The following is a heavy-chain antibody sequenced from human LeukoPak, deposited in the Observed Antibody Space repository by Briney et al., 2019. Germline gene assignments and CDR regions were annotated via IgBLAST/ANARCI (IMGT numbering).Heavy chain of an antibody. D-gene: IGHD4-17*01. CDR3: SRGNDYGDPYPNDF. Sequence: GGSLRLSCAASGFTFSNYWMSWVRQAAGKGLEWVANIKLDGSEKYYVDSVKGRFTISRDNAKNSLYLQMNSLRTEDTAVYYCSRGNDYGDPYPNDFWGQGTLVTVSS. J-gene: IGHJ4*02. V-gene: IGHV3-7*03. CDR1: GFTFSNYW. CDR2: IKLDGSEK.